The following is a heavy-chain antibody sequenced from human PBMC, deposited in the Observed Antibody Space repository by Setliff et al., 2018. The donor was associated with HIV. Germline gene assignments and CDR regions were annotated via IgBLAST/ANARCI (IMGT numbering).Heavy chain of an antibody. D-gene: IGHD5-18*01. CDR3: ARERSRGYTDPPRFDY. CDR1: GGSMTGHY. V-gene: IGHV4-59*11. Sequence: SETLSLTCTVSGGSMTGHYWSWIRQSPGKGLEWIGSIYSSGSTNYNPSVKSRVTISIDTSKNQFSLRLTSVTAADTAVYYCARERSRGYTDPPRFDYWGQGTLVTVSS. J-gene: IGHJ4*02. CDR2: IYSSGST.